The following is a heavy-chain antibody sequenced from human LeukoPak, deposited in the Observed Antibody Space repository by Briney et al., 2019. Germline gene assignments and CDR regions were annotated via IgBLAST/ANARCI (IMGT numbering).Heavy chain of an antibody. Sequence: PSETLSLTCTVSGGSISSGGYYWSWIRQHPGKGLEWIGYIYYSGSTYYNPSLKSRVTISVDTSKNQFSLKLSSVTAADTAVYYCARSGSYGGRFDYWGQGTLVTVSS. CDR3: ARSGSYGGRFDY. D-gene: IGHD1-26*01. J-gene: IGHJ4*02. V-gene: IGHV4-31*03. CDR1: GGSISSGGYY. CDR2: IYYSGST.